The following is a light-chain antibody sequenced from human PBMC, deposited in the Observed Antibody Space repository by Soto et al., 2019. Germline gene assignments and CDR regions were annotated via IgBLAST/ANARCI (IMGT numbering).Light chain of an antibody. J-gene: IGKJ4*01. CDR1: QSVSSSY. CDR2: GAS. CDR3: QQRSNWLT. Sequence: EIVLTQSPRTLSLSSGESATLSCRASQSVSSSYLAWYQQKPGQAPRLLIYGASSRATGIPARFSGSGSGTEFTLTISSLQSEDFAVYYCQQRSNWLTFGGGTKVDIK. V-gene: IGKV3D-20*02.